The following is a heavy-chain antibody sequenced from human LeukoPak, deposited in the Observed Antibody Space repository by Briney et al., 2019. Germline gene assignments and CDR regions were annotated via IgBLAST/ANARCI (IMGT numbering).Heavy chain of an antibody. J-gene: IGHJ4*02. V-gene: IGHV3-9*01. CDR3: AKAPRSTVTTSYFDY. CDR2: ISWSSGNI. Sequence: GGSLRLSCAASGFTFSSYWMHWVRQAPGKGLEWVSGISWSSGNIGYADSVKGRFTISRDNAKNSLYLQMNSLRAEDTALYYCAKAPRSTVTTSYFDYWGQGTLVTVSS. CDR1: GFTFSSYW. D-gene: IGHD4-17*01.